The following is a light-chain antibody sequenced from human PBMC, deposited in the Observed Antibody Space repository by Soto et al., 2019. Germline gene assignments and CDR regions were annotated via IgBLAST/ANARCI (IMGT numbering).Light chain of an antibody. CDR1: QYIRIY. Sequence: DIQMTQSPSSLSASVGDRVTITCRASQYIRIYLNWYQQKPGRAPKLLIYGASSLQSGVPSRFSGSGSGTDFTLTISSLQPEDFASYYCQQSYNDPWTFGQGTKVEIK. J-gene: IGKJ1*01. CDR2: GAS. V-gene: IGKV1-39*01. CDR3: QQSYNDPWT.